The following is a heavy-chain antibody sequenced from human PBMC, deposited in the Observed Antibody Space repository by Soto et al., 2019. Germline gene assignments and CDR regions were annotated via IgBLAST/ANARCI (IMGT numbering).Heavy chain of an antibody. CDR1: GFTFTTYW. V-gene: IGHV3-7*03. CDR2: IRQDGGAQ. J-gene: IGHJ4*02. D-gene: IGHD3-10*01. CDR3: VRGGHGSGSYLGSY. Sequence: EVQLVESGGGLAQPGGSLRLSCVASGFTFTTYWMSWVRQAPGKGLEWVANIRQDGGAQYYVDSEKGRFTISRDNAKNSVYLQMDSLRAEDTAVYYCVRGGHGSGSYLGSYWGQGILVTVSS.